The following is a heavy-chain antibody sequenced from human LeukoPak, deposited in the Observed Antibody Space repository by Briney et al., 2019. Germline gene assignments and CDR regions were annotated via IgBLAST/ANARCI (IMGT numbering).Heavy chain of an antibody. J-gene: IGHJ4*02. CDR2: IYSGGST. CDR1: GFTFSRYW. V-gene: IGHV3-53*01. Sequence: GGSLRLSCAASGFTFSRYWMSWVRQAPGKGLEWVSVIYSGGSTYYADSVKGRFTISRDNSKNTLYLQMNSLRAEDTAVYYCARRAGEYSHPYDYWGQGTLVTVSS. D-gene: IGHD4-17*01. CDR3: ARRAGEYSHPYDY.